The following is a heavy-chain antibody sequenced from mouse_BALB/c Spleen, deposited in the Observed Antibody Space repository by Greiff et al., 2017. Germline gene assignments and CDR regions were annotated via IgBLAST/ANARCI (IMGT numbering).Heavy chain of an antibody. Sequence: EVKLVESGGGLVQPGGSRKLSCAASGFTFSDYGMAWVRQAPGKGPEWVAFISNFAYSIYYADTVTGRFTISRENAKNTLYLEMSSLRSEDTAMYYCARDRGGLKASWDFDVWGAGTTVTVSS. CDR3: ARDRGGLKASWDFDV. CDR2: ISNFAYSI. J-gene: IGHJ1*01. D-gene: IGHD1-3*01. CDR1: GFTFSDYG. V-gene: IGHV5-15*02.